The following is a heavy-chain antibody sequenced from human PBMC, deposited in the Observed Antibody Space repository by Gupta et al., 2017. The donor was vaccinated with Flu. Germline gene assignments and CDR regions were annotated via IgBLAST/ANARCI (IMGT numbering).Heavy chain of an antibody. D-gene: IGHD4-17*01. J-gene: IGHJ4*02. Sequence: EVQLVVSGGGLVQPGGSLRLSCAASGLTFSSHWKRWFRQAPGKGLEWVANIKQDGSEKYYGDSVKGRFTIARDNAKNSLYLQMNSLRAEDTAVYYCARGPRDYGDHVDYWGQGTLVTVSS. CDR2: IKQDGSEK. CDR1: GLTFSSHW. V-gene: IGHV3-7*01. CDR3: ARGPRDYGDHVDY.